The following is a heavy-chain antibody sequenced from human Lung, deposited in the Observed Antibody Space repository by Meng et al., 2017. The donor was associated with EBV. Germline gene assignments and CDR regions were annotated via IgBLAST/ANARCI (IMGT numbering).Heavy chain of an antibody. V-gene: IGHV1-18*01. D-gene: IGHD2-15*01. J-gene: IGHJ4*02. CDR1: GDTFGSYG. CDR3: ASGTPGRSYCDY. Sequence: QVHPLQAGPEVKKPVASVRVSCKASGDTFGSYGICWVRQAPGQGLEWMGWFVNYVDTYPAPKFQGRVTMTTDTHTNTAFMELRSLTSDDTAVYYCASGTPGRSYCDYWGQGTLVTVSS. CDR2: FVNYVDT.